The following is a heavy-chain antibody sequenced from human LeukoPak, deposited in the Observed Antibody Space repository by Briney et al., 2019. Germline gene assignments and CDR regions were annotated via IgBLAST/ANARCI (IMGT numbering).Heavy chain of an antibody. CDR1: GFTVSSNY. Sequence: PGGSLRLSCAASGFTVSSNYMSWVRQAPGKGLEWVGRIKSKTDGGTADYAAPVKGRFTISRDDSKNTLSLQMNSLKTEDTALYYCSTDRIVGRDYFDYWGQGTLVTVSS. CDR2: IKSKTDGGTA. V-gene: IGHV3-15*01. D-gene: IGHD1-26*01. CDR3: STDRIVGRDYFDY. J-gene: IGHJ4*02.